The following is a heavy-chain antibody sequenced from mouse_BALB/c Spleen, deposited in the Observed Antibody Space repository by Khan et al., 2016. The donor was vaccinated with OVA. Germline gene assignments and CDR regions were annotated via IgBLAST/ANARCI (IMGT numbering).Heavy chain of an antibody. D-gene: IGHD1-1*01. CDR3: ARENYYGRSCDAMDY. V-gene: IGHV1S41*01. CDR2: IGPGSSNT. J-gene: IGHJ4*01. Sequence: DLVKPGASVKLSCKASGYTFTSYWINWIKQRPGQGLEWIGRIGPGSSNTYYNEMFKGKATLTVDTSSSTAYIQLSSLSSEDSAVYFCARENYYGRSCDAMDYWGQGTSVNVPS. CDR1: GYTFTSYW.